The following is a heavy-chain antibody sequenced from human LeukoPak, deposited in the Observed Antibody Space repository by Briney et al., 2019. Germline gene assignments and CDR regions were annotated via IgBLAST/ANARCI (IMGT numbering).Heavy chain of an antibody. CDR3: ARPSGYSGYDYGY. J-gene: IGHJ4*02. CDR2: IFYTGST. V-gene: IGHV4-39*02. Sequence: SETLSLTCTVSGGSIRSSGYSWDWIRQPPGKGLEWVGGIFYTGSTYYNPSLKSRVTISADTSKNHFSLKVSSVTAADTAVYYCARPSGYSGYDYGYWGQGTLVSVSS. CDR1: GGSIRSSGYS. D-gene: IGHD5-12*01.